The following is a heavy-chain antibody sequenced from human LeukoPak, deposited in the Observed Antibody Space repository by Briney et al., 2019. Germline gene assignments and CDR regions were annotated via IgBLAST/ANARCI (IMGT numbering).Heavy chain of an antibody. V-gene: IGHV3-74*01. CDR2: INSDGSST. Sequence: GSLRLSCAASGFTFSSYWMHWVRQAPGRGLVWVSRINSDGSSTSYADSVKGRFTISRDNAKNTLYLQMNSLRAEDTAVYCCARAGRTRWGFDYWGQGTLVTVSS. J-gene: IGHJ4*02. CDR1: GFTFSSYW. D-gene: IGHD4-23*01. CDR3: ARAGRTRWGFDY.